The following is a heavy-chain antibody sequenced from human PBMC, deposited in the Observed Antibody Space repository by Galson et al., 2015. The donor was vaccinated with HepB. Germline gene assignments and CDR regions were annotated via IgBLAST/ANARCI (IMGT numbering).Heavy chain of an antibody. D-gene: IGHD2-21*02. CDR3: ARASDFHFRYYDF. Sequence: SVKVSCKASGYTFINHAISWVRQAPGQGLEWMGWINTYNGNTNYAQKLQGRVTMTTDTSTSTAYMELRSLRSDDTAVYCCARASDFHFRYYDFWGQGTLVTVSS. J-gene: IGHJ4*02. V-gene: IGHV1-18*01. CDR2: INTYNGNT. CDR1: GYTFINHA.